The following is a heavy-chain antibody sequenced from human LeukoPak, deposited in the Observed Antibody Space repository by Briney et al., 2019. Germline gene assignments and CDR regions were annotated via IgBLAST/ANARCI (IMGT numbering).Heavy chain of an antibody. CDR3: ARQGIAVAGGSYYFDY. V-gene: IGHV4-59*08. Sequence: SETLSLTCTVSGGSISSYYWSWIRQPPGKGLEWIGYIYYSGGTNYNPSLKSRVTISVDTSKNQFSLKLSSVTAADTAVYYCARQGIAVAGGSYYFDYWGQGTLVTVSS. J-gene: IGHJ4*02. CDR2: IYYSGGT. D-gene: IGHD6-19*01. CDR1: GGSISSYY.